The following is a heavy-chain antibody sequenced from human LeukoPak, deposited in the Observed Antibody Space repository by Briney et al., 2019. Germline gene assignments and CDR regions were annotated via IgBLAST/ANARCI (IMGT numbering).Heavy chain of an antibody. CDR2: ISAFNGNT. Sequence: ASVKVSCKASGYTFTNHGISWVRQAPGQGLEWMGWISAFNGNTNYAQKLQDRVTMTTDTSTSTAYMELRSLRSDDTAVYYCAREGGNSGSPPDWGQGTLVTVSS. CDR1: GYTFTNHG. J-gene: IGHJ4*02. CDR3: AREGGNSGSPPD. V-gene: IGHV1-18*01. D-gene: IGHD1-26*01.